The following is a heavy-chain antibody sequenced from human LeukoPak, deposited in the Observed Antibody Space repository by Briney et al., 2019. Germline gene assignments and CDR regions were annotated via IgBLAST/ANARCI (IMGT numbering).Heavy chain of an antibody. D-gene: IGHD3-16*01. CDR2: IIPIFGTA. V-gene: IGHV1-69*05. J-gene: IGHJ6*03. Sequence: SVKVSCKASGGTFSYYAISWVRQAPGQGLEWMGRIIPIFGTANYAQKFQGRVTITTDESTSTAYMELSSLRSEDTAVYYCARVSLSGSYYYMDVWGKGTTVTVSS. CDR1: GGTFSYYA. CDR3: ARVSLSGSYYYMDV.